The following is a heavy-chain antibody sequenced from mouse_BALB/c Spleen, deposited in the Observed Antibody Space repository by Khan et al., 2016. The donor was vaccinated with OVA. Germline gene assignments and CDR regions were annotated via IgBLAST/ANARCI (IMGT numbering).Heavy chain of an antibody. Sequence: EVELVESGGGLVQPGGSRKLSCAASGFTFSRFGMHWVRQAPEKGLEWVAYISSGSSSIYYADTVKGRFTISSDNPKNTLFLQMTSLRSEDTAMYDCARDSNFDYWGQGTTLTVSS. CDR2: ISSGSSSI. J-gene: IGHJ2*01. CDR1: GFTFSRFG. V-gene: IGHV5-17*02. CDR3: ARDSNFDY.